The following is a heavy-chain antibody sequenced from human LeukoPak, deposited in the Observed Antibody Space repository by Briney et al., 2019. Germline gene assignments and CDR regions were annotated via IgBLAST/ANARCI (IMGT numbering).Heavy chain of an antibody. CDR2: ISRSGRNI. V-gene: IGHV3-21*01. D-gene: IGHD1-26*01. CDR3: AGRVAATTWDY. Sequence: GGSLRLSCAGAGFDFSDFTVNWVRQSPERGLEWVSFISRSGRNIYYADSVKGRFTMSRDNAKNSFYLQMDRLRGDDTAIYYCAGRVAATTWDYWGQGTLVTVSS. CDR1: GFDFSDFT. J-gene: IGHJ4*02.